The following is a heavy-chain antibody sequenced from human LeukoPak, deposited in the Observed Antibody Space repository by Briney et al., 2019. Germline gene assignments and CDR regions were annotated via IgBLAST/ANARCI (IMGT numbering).Heavy chain of an antibody. J-gene: IGHJ3*02. D-gene: IGHD2-21*01. V-gene: IGHV3-30*19. CDR2: ISYDGRNK. CDR1: GFTFSSYG. CDR3: ASGAGWLGFDDAFDI. Sequence: GRSLRLSCAASGFTFSSYGMHWVRQAPGKGLEWVAIISYDGRNKYYADSVKGRFTISRDNSKNTVYLQMNSLRAEDTALYYCASGAGWLGFDDAFDIWGQGTMVTVSS.